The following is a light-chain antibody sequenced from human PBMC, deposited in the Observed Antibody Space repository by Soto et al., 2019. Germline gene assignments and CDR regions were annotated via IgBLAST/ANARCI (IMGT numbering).Light chain of an antibody. CDR1: SSDVGGYNS. CDR2: EVS. CDR3: SSSTNTNTLVI. J-gene: IGLJ2*01. V-gene: IGLV2-14*01. Sequence: QSALTQPASVSGSPGQSITISCTGTSSDVGGYNSVSWYQHHPGKAPKLMIYEVSNRPSGVSHRFSGSKSGNTASLTISGLQAEDEAMYFCSSSTNTNTLVIFGGGTKLTVL.